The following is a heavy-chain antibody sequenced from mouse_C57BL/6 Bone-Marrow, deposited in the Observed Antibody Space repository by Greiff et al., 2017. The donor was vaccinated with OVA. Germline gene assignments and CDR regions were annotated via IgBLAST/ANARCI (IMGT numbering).Heavy chain of an antibody. CDR3: ARLGCNLWYFEV. V-gene: IGHV5-2*01. D-gene: IGHD3-3*01. CDR1: EYEFPSHD. CDR2: INSDGGST. Sequence: EVQGVESGGGLVQPGESLKLSCESYEYEFPSHDMSWVRKTPEKRLELVAAINSDGGSTYYPDTMERRFTFSRDNTKKTLYLQMSSLRSEDTALYYCARLGCNLWYFEVWGTGTTVTVSS. J-gene: IGHJ1*03.